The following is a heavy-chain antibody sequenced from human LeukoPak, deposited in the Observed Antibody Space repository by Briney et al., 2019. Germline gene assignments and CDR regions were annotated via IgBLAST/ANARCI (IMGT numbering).Heavy chain of an antibody. V-gene: IGHV1-18*01. CDR1: GYTFTSYG. CDR2: ISGYNGDT. CDR3: ARAGADSAAYFYYAMDV. Sequence: ASVKVSCKTSGYTFTSYGISWVRQAPRQGLEWMGWISGYNGDTHYAQNLQDRVTMTTDTSTSTAYMDVRSLRSDDTAVYYCARAGADSAAYFYYAMDVWGQGTTVTVSS. D-gene: IGHD2-15*01. J-gene: IGHJ6*02.